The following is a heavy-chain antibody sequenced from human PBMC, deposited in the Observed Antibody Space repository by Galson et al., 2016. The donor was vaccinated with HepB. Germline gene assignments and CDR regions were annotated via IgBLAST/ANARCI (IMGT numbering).Heavy chain of an antibody. CDR2: ISWNSGNI. CDR1: GFTFDDFA. Sequence: SLRLSCAASGFTFDDFAMHWVRLAPGKGLEWVSGISWNSGNIDYAGSVKGRFTISRDNAKNSLDLHMNSLRPEDTAFYFCAKDMGGVGITPIFDLWGQGISVTVSS. D-gene: IGHD3-10*01. J-gene: IGHJ4*02. CDR3: AKDMGGVGITPIFDL. V-gene: IGHV3-9*01.